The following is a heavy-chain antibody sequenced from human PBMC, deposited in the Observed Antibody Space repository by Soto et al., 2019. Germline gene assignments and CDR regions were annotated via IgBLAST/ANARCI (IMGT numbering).Heavy chain of an antibody. CDR1: GYTFTSYD. V-gene: IGHV1-8*01. CDR3: ARGWYDILTGYYMRGWFDP. Sequence: GSVKVSCKASGYTFTSYDINWVRQATGQGLEGMGWMNPNSGNTGYAQKFQGRVTITRDTSISTAYMELSSLRSEDTAVYYCARGWYDILTGYYMRGWFDPWGQGTLVTVSS. D-gene: IGHD3-9*01. CDR2: MNPNSGNT. J-gene: IGHJ5*02.